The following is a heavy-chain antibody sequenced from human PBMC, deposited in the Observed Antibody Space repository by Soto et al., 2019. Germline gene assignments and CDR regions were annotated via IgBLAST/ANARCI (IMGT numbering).Heavy chain of an antibody. CDR2: ISATGGGT. V-gene: IGHV3-23*01. CDR3: AHAPGYVMPSAIEI. CDR1: GFTFGMYA. D-gene: IGHD6-13*01. J-gene: IGHJ3*02. Sequence: EVQLLESGGGLVQPGGSLRLSCVVSGFTFGMYAMTWVRQPPGKGLQWVSGISATGGGTYHADSVRGRFTISRDNSKNTLYLQMNSLRAEDTASYYCAHAPGYVMPSAIEIWGQGTLVSVAS.